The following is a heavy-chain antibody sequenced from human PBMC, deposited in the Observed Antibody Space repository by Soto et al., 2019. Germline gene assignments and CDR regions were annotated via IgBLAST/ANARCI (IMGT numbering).Heavy chain of an antibody. Sequence: ASVKVSCKVSGYTLTELSMHWVRQAPGKGLEWMGGFDPEDGETIYAQKFQGRVTMTEDTSTDTAYMELSSLRSEDTAVYYCATTEFTIFGVGWFDPWGQGTLVTVSS. J-gene: IGHJ5*02. V-gene: IGHV1-24*01. CDR3: ATTEFTIFGVGWFDP. D-gene: IGHD3-3*01. CDR2: FDPEDGET. CDR1: GYTLTELS.